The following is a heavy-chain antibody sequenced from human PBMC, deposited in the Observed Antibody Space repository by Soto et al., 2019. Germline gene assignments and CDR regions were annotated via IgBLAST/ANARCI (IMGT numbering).Heavy chain of an antibody. CDR1: GGTFSSYT. D-gene: IGHD3-16*02. CDR3: TRDGMITFGGVIPKGDY. Sequence: QVQLVQSGAEVKKPGSSVKVSCKASGGTFSSYTISWVRQAPGQGLEWMGRIIPILGIANYAQKFQGRVTITADKSTSTACMELSSLRSEDTAVYYCTRDGMITFGGVIPKGDYWGQGTLVTVSS. V-gene: IGHV1-69*08. CDR2: IIPILGIA. J-gene: IGHJ4*02.